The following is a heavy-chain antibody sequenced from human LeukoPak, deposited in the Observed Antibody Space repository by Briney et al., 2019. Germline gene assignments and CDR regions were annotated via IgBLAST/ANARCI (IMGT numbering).Heavy chain of an antibody. V-gene: IGHV4-61*01. CDR2: IYYSGST. Sequence: SETLSLTCTVSGGSVSSGSHYWSWIRQPPGKGLEWIGYIYYSGSTNYNPSLKSRVTISVDTSKNQFSLKLSSVTAADTAVYHCANGWSPDYWGRGTLVTVSS. CDR1: GGSVSSGSHY. CDR3: ANGWSPDY. J-gene: IGHJ4*02. D-gene: IGHD2-15*01.